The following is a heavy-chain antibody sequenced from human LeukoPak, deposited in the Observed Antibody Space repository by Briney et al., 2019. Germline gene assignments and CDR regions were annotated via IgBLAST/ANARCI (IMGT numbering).Heavy chain of an antibody. CDR1: GFTFSSYG. CDR2: VGGRGGST. Sequence: QPGGSLRLSCAASGFTFSSYGMSWVRQAPGKGLEWVSAVGGRGGSTYNADSVRGRFTISRDNFKNTLYLQMNSLRAEDTAVYYCAKGADTAMANYFDYWGQGTLVTVSS. J-gene: IGHJ4*02. CDR3: AKGADTAMANYFDY. D-gene: IGHD5-18*01. V-gene: IGHV3-23*01.